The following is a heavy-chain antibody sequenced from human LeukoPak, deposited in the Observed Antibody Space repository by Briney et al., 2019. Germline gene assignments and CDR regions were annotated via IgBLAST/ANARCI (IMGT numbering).Heavy chain of an antibody. CDR3: ARQSGGSGYSSYFDY. V-gene: IGHV4-31*03. Sequence: SETLSLTCTVSGGSISSGGYYWRWLRQHPGKGLEWIAYIYYSGSTYYNPSLKSRVTISVDTSKNQFSLKLSSVTAADTAVYYCARQSGGSGYSSYFDYWGQGTLVTVSS. CDR2: IYYSGST. D-gene: IGHD3-22*01. J-gene: IGHJ4*02. CDR1: GGSISSGGYY.